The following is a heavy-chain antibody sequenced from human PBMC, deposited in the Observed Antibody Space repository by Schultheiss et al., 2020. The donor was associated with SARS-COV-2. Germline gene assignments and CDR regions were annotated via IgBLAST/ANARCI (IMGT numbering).Heavy chain of an antibody. V-gene: IGHV3-33*08. D-gene: IGHD3-10*01. CDR1: GFTFSSYW. CDR3: TRGASTSYHGGPDY. Sequence: GGSLRLSCAVSGFTFSSYWMSWVRQAPGKGLEWVAVILDDGSQTYYSDSVKGRFTISRDNSKDTLYLQMNSLRADDTAVYYCTRGASTSYHGGPDYWGQGALVTVSS. CDR2: ILDDGSQT. J-gene: IGHJ4*01.